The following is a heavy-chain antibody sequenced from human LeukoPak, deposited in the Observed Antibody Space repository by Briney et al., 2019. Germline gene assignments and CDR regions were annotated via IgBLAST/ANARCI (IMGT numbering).Heavy chain of an antibody. Sequence: ASVKVSCKASGGTFSSYAINWVRQALGQRLEWMGWINAGNGNTKYSQKFQGRVTITRGTSASTAYMELSSLRSEDTAVYYCARVGWELPNDYWGQGTLVTVSS. CDR3: ARVGWELPNDY. J-gene: IGHJ4*02. D-gene: IGHD1-26*01. CDR1: GGTFSSYA. CDR2: INAGNGNT. V-gene: IGHV1-3*01.